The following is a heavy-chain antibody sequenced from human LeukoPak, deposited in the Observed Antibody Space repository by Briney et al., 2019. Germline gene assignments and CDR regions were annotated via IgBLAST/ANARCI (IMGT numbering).Heavy chain of an antibody. CDR3: ARGISGGFDI. D-gene: IGHD2-21*01. J-gene: IGHJ3*02. CDR2: IIPNSGAT. CDR1: GYIFTAYH. Sequence: GASVKVSCKPSGYIFTAYHLHWVRQAPGQGLDWMGRIIPNSGATNYAQNFQGRVIMTRDTSITTAYMELSRLSPDDTAVYYCARGISGGFDIWGQGTMVTVSS. V-gene: IGHV1-2*06.